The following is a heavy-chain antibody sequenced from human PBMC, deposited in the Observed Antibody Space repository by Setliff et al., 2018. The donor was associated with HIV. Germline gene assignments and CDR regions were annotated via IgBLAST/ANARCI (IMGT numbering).Heavy chain of an antibody. CDR1: GGSFSGYY. CDR3: ARALYYYDCWSGYPNTHFDS. V-gene: IGHV4-59*05. CDR2: FYYTGST. D-gene: IGHD3-3*01. J-gene: IGHJ5*01. Sequence: SETLSLTCTVSGGSFSGYYWSWIRQPPGKGLEWIGSFYYTGSTYYNPSLRSRVTISIDTSKNQFSLKLSSVSAADTAVYYCARALYYYDCWSGYPNTHFDSWGQGTLVTVSS.